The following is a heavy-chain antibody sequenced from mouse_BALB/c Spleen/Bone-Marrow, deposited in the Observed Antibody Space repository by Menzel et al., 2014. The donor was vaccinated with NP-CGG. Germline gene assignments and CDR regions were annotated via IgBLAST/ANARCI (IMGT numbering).Heavy chain of an antibody. CDR1: GFSLTGYG. V-gene: IGHV2-6-7*01. Sequence: QVQLKESGPGLVAPSQSLSITCTVSGFSLTGYGVNWVRQPPGKGLEWLGMVWGDGSTDYNSALKSRLSISKDNSKSQVFLKMNSLQTDDTARYYCARTLGHYAMDYWVKEPQSPSPQ. D-gene: IGHD4-1*01. J-gene: IGHJ4*01. CDR2: VWGDGST. CDR3: ARTLGHYAMDY.